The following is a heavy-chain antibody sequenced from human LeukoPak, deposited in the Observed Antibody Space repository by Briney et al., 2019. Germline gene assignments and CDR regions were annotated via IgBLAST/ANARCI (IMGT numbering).Heavy chain of an antibody. D-gene: IGHD2-15*01. CDR2: ISSNGGST. Sequence: GGSLRLSCAASGFTFSSYAMHWVRQAPGKGLEYVSAISSNGGSTYYANSVKGRFTISRDNSKNTLYLQMGSLRAEDTAVYYCAKGALVVGATPFDYWGQGTLVTVSS. CDR1: GFTFSSYA. V-gene: IGHV3-64*01. CDR3: AKGALVVGATPFDY. J-gene: IGHJ4*02.